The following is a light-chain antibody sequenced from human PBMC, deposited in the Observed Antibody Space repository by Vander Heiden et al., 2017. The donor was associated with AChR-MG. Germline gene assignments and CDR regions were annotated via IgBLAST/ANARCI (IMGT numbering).Light chain of an antibody. V-gene: IGLV2-14*01. CDR3: SSYTSSSTLYV. CDR2: DVS. J-gene: IGLJ1*01. CDR1: SSDVGGYNE. Sequence: QSALTQPASVSGSPRHSINISCTGASSDVGGYNEVTWYQQHPGKAPKLMIYDVSNRPSGGSNRFSGSKSGNTASLTISGLQAEDEADYYCSSYTSSSTLYVFGTGTKVTVL.